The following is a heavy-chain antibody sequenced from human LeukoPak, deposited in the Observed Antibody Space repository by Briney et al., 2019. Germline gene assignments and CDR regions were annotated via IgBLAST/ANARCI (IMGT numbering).Heavy chain of an antibody. CDR1: GFTFEDYA. CDR3: TKDTSSYYLHYMDV. J-gene: IGHJ6*03. Sequence: GGSLRLSCVASGFTFEDYAMHWVRQAPGKGLEWVSGISWHSGTIACADSVKGRFTISRDNAKNSLYLPLNSQIGEDTAFYFCTKDTSSYYLHYMDVWGKGTPVTVSS. D-gene: IGHD6-13*01. CDR2: ISWHSGTI. V-gene: IGHV3-9*01.